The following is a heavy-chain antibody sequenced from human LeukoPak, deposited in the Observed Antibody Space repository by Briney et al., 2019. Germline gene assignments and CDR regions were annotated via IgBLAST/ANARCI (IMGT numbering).Heavy chain of an antibody. CDR1: GYSISSGYY. Sequence: SETLSLTCTVSGYSISSGYYWGWIRQPPGKGLEWIRSIYHSGSTYYNPSLKSRVTISVDTSKNQFSLKLSSVTAADTAVYYCARDRPPDYDYVWGSYMNYFDYWGQGTLVTVSS. CDR3: ARDRPPDYDYVWGSYMNYFDY. CDR2: IYHSGST. D-gene: IGHD3-16*01. V-gene: IGHV4-38-2*02. J-gene: IGHJ4*02.